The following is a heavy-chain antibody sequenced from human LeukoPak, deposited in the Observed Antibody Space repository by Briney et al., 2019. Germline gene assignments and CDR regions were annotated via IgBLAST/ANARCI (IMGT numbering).Heavy chain of an antibody. CDR3: ARSWVTTTWFNT. CDR1: GGSISSYY. J-gene: IGHJ5*02. Sequence: SETLSLTCTVSGGSISSYYWSWIRQPPGKGLEWIGYIYYSGSTNYNPSLKSRVTISVDTSKNQFSLKLSSVTAADTAVYYCARSWVTTTWFNTWGQGTLVTVSS. D-gene: IGHD4-17*01. V-gene: IGHV4-59*01. CDR2: IYYSGST.